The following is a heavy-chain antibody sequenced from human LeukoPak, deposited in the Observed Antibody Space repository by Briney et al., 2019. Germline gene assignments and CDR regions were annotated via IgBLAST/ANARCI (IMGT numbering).Heavy chain of an antibody. D-gene: IGHD3-10*01. CDR3: ARGDYYGSGSYPH. Sequence: GGSLRLSCAASGFTFSSYEMNWVRQAPGKGLEWVSYISSSGTIYYADSVKGRFTISRDNAKNSLYLQMNSLRAEDTAVYYCARGDYYGSGSYPHWGQGTLVTVSS. J-gene: IGHJ4*02. V-gene: IGHV3-48*03. CDR1: GFTFSSYE. CDR2: ISSSGTI.